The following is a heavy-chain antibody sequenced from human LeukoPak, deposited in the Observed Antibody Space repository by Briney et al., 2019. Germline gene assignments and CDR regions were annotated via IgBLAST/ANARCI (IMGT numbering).Heavy chain of an antibody. CDR2: IKNKTDGGTK. Sequence: PGGSLRLSCAASGFTFSNAWMSWVRQAPGKGLEWVCLIKNKTDGGTKDYAAPVKGSFTISRDDSKNTLYLQMNSLKTEDTAVYYCTTGAEESGGRYYYMDVWGKGTTVTVSS. J-gene: IGHJ6*03. CDR3: TTGAEESGGRYYYMDV. CDR1: GFTFSNAW. V-gene: IGHV3-15*01. D-gene: IGHD2-15*01.